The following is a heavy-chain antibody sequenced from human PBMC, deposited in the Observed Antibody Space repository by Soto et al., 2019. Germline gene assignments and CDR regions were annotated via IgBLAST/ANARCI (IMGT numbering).Heavy chain of an antibody. CDR1: GFTFSSYA. Sequence: GGSLRLSCAASGFTFSSYAMHWVRQAPGKGLEWVALISYDGSNKYFADSVKGRFTISRDNSKDTVYLQMNSLRVEDAAVCYCARDPDPLTMAPSQYVMDVWGKGTTVTVSS. CDR2: ISYDGSNK. CDR3: ARDPDPLTMAPSQYVMDV. V-gene: IGHV3-30-3*01. J-gene: IGHJ6*04. D-gene: IGHD3-3*01.